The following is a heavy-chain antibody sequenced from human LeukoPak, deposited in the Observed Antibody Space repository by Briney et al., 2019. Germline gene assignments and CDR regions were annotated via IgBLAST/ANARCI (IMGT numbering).Heavy chain of an antibody. D-gene: IGHD6-13*01. CDR2: IYYSGST. CDR1: GGSISSYY. CDR3: ARVRGGGIAAAGTLSGFWFEP. Sequence: SETLSLTCTVSGGSISSYYWSWIRLPPGKGLEWIGYIYYSGSTNYNPSLKSRVTISVDTSKNQCSLKLSSVTAADTAVYYCARVRGGGIAAAGTLSGFWFEPWGQGTLVTVSS. V-gene: IGHV4-59*01. J-gene: IGHJ5*02.